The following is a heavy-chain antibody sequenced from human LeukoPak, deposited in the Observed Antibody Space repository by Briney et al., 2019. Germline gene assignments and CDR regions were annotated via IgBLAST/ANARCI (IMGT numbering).Heavy chain of an antibody. CDR1: GGSISSYY. CDR2: IYTSGST. D-gene: IGHD3-3*01. V-gene: IGHV4-4*07. J-gene: IGHJ5*02. Sequence: SETLSLTCTVSGGSISSYYWSWIRQPAGKGLEWIGRIYTSGSTNYNPSLKSRVTMSVDTSKNQFSLKLSSVTAADTAVYYCAARRITIFGVVTRKYNWFDPWGQGTLVTVSS. CDR3: AARRITIFGVVTRKYNWFDP.